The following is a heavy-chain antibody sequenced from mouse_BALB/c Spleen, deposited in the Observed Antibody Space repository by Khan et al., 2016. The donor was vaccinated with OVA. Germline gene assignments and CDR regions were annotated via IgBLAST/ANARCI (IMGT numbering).Heavy chain of an antibody. CDR3: ARGSSRAMDY. V-gene: IGHV9-3-1*01. Sequence: QIQLVQSGPELKKPGETVKISCKASGYTFTNYGMNWVKQAPGKGLKWMGWIYTYTGEPTYADDFKGRFAFSLESSASTAYLQINNLTNEDTATYFRARGSSRAMDYWGQGTSVTVSS. CDR2: IYTYTGEP. J-gene: IGHJ4*01. CDR1: GYTFTNYG. D-gene: IGHD1-1*01.